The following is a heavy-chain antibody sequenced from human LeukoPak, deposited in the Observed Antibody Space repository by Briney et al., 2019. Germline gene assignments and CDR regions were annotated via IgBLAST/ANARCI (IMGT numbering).Heavy chain of an antibody. CDR3: ARDSYGDYDSALFDY. Sequence: GGSLRLSCAASGFTISRYWMSWVRQAPGKGLEWVANINQDGREKYYVDSVKGRFTTSRDNTKKSLYLQMNSLRAEDTAVYYCARDSYGDYDSALFDYWGQGTLVTVSS. V-gene: IGHV3-7*01. CDR1: GFTISRYW. J-gene: IGHJ4*02. D-gene: IGHD4-17*01. CDR2: INQDGREK.